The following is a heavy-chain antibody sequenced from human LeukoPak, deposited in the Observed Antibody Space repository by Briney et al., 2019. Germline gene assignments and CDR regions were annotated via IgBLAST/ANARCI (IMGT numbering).Heavy chain of an antibody. CDR3: ATRSIFGVVIPV. CDR1: GGSISSYY. Sequence: SETLSLTCTVSGGSISSYYWSWIRQPPGKGLEWIGYIYHSGSTYYNPSLKSRVTISVDRSKNQFSLKLSSVTAADTAVYYCATRSIFGVVIPVWGKGTTVTVSS. CDR2: IYHSGST. D-gene: IGHD3-3*01. V-gene: IGHV4-59*12. J-gene: IGHJ6*04.